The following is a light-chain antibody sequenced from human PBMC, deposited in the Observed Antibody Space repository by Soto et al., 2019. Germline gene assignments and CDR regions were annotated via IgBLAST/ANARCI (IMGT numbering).Light chain of an antibody. CDR1: RGISSW. Sequence: DFQLTQSPSSVSASVGDRVTITCRASRGISSWLAWYQQKPGKAPKLLIYGASSLQSGVPSRFSGSGSGTHFTLTISNLQPDDFATYYCQQANSFPLYTFGPGTKLEIK. J-gene: IGKJ2*01. CDR2: GAS. CDR3: QQANSFPLYT. V-gene: IGKV1D-12*01.